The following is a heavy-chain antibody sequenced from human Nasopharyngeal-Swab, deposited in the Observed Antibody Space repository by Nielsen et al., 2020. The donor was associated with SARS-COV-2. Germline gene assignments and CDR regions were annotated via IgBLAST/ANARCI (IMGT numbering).Heavy chain of an antibody. J-gene: IGHJ4*02. CDR2: FDPEDGET. V-gene: IGHV1-24*01. Sequence: ASVKVSCKVSGYTLNESSMHWVRQAPGKGLEWMGGFDPEDGETIYAQKFQGRVTMTEDTSTDTAYMELSSLRSEDTAVYYCATYPLRSGYYTGREFDYWGQGTLVTVSS. CDR3: ATYPLRSGYYTGREFDY. CDR1: GYTLNESS. D-gene: IGHD3-3*01.